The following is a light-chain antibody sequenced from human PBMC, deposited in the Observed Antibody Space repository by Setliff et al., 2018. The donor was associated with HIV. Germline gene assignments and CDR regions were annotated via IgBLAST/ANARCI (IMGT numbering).Light chain of an antibody. V-gene: IGLV2-14*01. CDR2: DVS. Sequence: ALTQPASVSGSPGQSITISCTGTSSDIGGYNYVSWYQQHPGKAPKLMIYDVSKRPSGVSNRFPGSKSGNTASLTISGLQAEDEAAYYCSSYTSSSTYVFATGTKVTVL. CDR3: SSYTSSSTYV. CDR1: SSDIGGYNY. J-gene: IGLJ1*01.